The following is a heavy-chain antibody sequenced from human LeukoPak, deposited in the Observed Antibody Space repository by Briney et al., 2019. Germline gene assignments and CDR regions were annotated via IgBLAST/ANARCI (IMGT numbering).Heavy chain of an antibody. D-gene: IGHD3-22*01. Sequence: GGSLRLSCAAFGFTFSSYSMNWVRQAPGKGLEWVSYISSSSSTIYYADSVKGRFTISRDNAKNSLYLQMNSLRAEDTAVYYCARDPVYYYDSSGYYGIDYWGQGTLVTVSS. J-gene: IGHJ4*02. CDR2: ISSSSSTI. V-gene: IGHV3-48*01. CDR3: ARDPVYYYDSSGYYGIDY. CDR1: GFTFSSYS.